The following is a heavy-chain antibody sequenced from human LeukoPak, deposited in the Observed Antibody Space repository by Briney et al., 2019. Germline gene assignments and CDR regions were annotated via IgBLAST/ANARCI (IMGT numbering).Heavy chain of an antibody. CDR2: IESDGSKE. CDR3: AKEGSGWYYLDY. J-gene: IGHJ4*02. Sequence: PGGSLRLSCVASGFSFASYDIHWVRQAPGKGLEWVTFIESDGSKEYYADSVKGRFTISRDSSMNTVNVQMNSLRPEDTAVYYCAKEGSGWYYLDYWGQGTVVTVSA. D-gene: IGHD6-19*01. CDR1: GFSFASYD. V-gene: IGHV3-30*02.